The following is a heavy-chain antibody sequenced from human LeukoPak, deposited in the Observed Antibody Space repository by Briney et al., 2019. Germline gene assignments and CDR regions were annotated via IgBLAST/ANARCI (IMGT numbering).Heavy chain of an antibody. CDR3: TRVFGGYDVSDY. V-gene: IGHV3-7*03. D-gene: IGHD3-3*01. Sequence: GGSLRLSCPDSGFTFSSFWMSWVRQAPGKGLEWVANIKKDGSQKYYVDSVEGRFTISRDNAKNSLYLQMDSLRVDDTAVYYCTRVFGGYDVSDYWGQGTLVTVSS. CDR2: IKKDGSQK. CDR1: GFTFSSFW. J-gene: IGHJ4*02.